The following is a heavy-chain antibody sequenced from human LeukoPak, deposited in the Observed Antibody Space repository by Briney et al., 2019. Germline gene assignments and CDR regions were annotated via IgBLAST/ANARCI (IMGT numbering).Heavy chain of an antibody. D-gene: IGHD2-15*01. V-gene: IGHV3-73*01. Sequence: GGSLKLSCAASGFTFSGSAMHWVRQASGKGLEWVGRIRSKANSYATASAASVRGRFTISRDNSKNTLYLQMNSLRAEDTAVYYCAKGSRDYGMDVWGQGTTVTVSS. CDR1: GFTFSGSA. CDR2: IRSKANSYAT. J-gene: IGHJ6*02. CDR3: AKGSRDYGMDV.